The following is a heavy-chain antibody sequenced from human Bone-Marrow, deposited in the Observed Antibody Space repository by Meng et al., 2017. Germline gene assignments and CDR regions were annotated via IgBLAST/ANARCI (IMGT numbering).Heavy chain of an antibody. Sequence: QVQLQESGPGLVKPSETLSLTCTVSGGSISSYYWSWIRQPPGKGLEWIGYIYYRGSTNYNPSLKSRVTISVDTSKNQFSLKLSSVTAADTAVYYCARRPEWLGYFDYWGQGTLVTVSS. J-gene: IGHJ4*02. CDR3: ARRPEWLGYFDY. CDR1: GGSISSYY. D-gene: IGHD3-3*01. V-gene: IGHV4-59*01. CDR2: IYYRGST.